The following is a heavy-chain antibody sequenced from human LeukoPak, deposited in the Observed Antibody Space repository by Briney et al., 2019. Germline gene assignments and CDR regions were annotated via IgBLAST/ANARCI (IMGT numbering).Heavy chain of an antibody. CDR1: GDSISRHY. V-gene: IGHV4-59*08. Sequence: SETLSLTCSVSGDSISRHYWSWIRQPPGKGLEWIGYISYSGSTRYNPSFQSRVTISMEMSKTHFSLKLTSVTAADTAVYYCARLLNNDSAGDPDTFDMWGPGTMVTVSS. J-gene: IGHJ3*02. CDR2: ISYSGST. CDR3: ARLLNNDSAGDPDTFDM. D-gene: IGHD3-22*01.